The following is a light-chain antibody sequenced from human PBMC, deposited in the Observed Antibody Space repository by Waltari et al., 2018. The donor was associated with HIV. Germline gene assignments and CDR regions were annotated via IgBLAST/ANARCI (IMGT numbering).Light chain of an antibody. Sequence: QSALTQPASVSGSPGQSITISCTGTSSDVGYFDFVSWYQQHPGKAPKLLIFEVSHRPSGVSDRFSGSKSVNTASLAISGLHLEDEADYYCASYTSSATLVFGTGTKVTVL. CDR2: EVS. J-gene: IGLJ1*01. CDR3: ASYTSSATLV. CDR1: SSDVGYFDF. V-gene: IGLV2-14*01.